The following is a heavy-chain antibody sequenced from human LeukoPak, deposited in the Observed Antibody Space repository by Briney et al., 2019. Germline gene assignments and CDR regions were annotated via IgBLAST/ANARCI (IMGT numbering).Heavy chain of an antibody. J-gene: IGHJ4*02. V-gene: IGHV1-69*04. Sequence: SVKVSCKASGGTFSSYAISLVRQAAGQGLEWMGRIIPILGIANYAQKFQGRVTITADKSTSTAYMELSSLRSEDTAVYYCARDRGYSYGYPLNNWGQGTLVTVSS. D-gene: IGHD5-18*01. CDR2: IIPILGIA. CDR3: ARDRGYSYGYPLNN. CDR1: GGTFSSYA.